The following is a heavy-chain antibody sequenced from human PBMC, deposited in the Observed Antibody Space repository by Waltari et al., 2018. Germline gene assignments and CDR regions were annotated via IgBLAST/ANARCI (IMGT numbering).Heavy chain of an antibody. CDR2: SSTSGRSS. D-gene: IGHD3-16*02. CDR3: AKDVISDWEGNYFDH. CDR1: GFTFRNYA. J-gene: IGHJ4*02. Sequence: EVQLLESGGGLVQPGGSLRLSCEASGFTFRNYAMAWVRQAPGKGLEWVSGSSTSGRSSRNAESVKGRFTISRDNSKNTLYLQLNSLRAEDTAKYYCAKDVISDWEGNYFDHWGQGTLVTVSS. V-gene: IGHV3-23*01.